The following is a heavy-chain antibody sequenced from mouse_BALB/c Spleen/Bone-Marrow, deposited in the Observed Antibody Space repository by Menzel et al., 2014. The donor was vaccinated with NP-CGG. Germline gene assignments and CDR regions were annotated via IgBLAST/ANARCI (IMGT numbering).Heavy chain of an antibody. J-gene: IGHJ3*01. CDR2: IWSGGST. CDR3: ARNKATLYGTSSWFAY. V-gene: IGHV2-4*02. Sequence: QVQLQQPGPGLVQPSQSLSITCTVSGFSLTSYGVHWVRQPPGKGLEWLGVIWSGGSTDYNAAFISRLSISKDNSKSQVFFKMNSLQADDTAIYFCARNKATLYGTSSWFAYWGQGTLVTVSA. D-gene: IGHD1-1*01. CDR1: GFSLTSYG.